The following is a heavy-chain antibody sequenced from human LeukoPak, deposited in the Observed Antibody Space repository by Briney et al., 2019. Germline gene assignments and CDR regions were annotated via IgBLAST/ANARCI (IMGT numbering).Heavy chain of an antibody. CDR3: ARLERGTPDEY. CDR1: GFTFSSYA. V-gene: IGHV4-39*01. Sequence: GSLRLSCAASGFTFSSYAMSWIRQPPGKGLEWIGSIYYSGSTYYNPSLKSRVTISVDTSKNQFSLKLSSVTAADTAVYYCARLERGTPDEYWGQGTLVTVSS. CDR2: IYYSGST. J-gene: IGHJ4*02.